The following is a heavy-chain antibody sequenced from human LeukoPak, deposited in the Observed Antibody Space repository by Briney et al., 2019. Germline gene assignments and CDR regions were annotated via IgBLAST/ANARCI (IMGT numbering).Heavy chain of an antibody. D-gene: IGHD3-16*01. CDR3: ARGGEYYDYVWGSLYMDV. CDR1: GYSISSGYY. J-gene: IGHJ6*03. CDR2: IYHSGST. Sequence: PSETLSLTCTVSGYSISSGYYWGWIRQPPGKGLEWIGSIYHSGSTYYNPSLKSRVTISVDTSKNQFSLKLSSVTAADTAVYYCARGGEYYDYVWGSLYMDVWGKGTTVTISS. V-gene: IGHV4-38-2*02.